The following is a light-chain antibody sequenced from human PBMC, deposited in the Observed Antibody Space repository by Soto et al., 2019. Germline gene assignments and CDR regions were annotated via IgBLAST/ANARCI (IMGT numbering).Light chain of an antibody. CDR1: TNDVGSYTY. CDR3: CSYAGSYTEV. Sequence: QSALTQPRSVSGSPGQSVTISCTGTTNDVGSYTYVSWYQQHPGKAPKLMIYDVIKRPSGVPDRFSGSKSGNTASLTISGLQTEDEADYYCCSYAGSYTEVFGGGTQLTVL. CDR2: DVI. J-gene: IGLJ2*01. V-gene: IGLV2-11*01.